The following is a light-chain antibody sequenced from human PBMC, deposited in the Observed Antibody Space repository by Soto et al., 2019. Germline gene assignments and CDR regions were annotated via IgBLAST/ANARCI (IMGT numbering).Light chain of an antibody. CDR3: QQYGTSPYT. V-gene: IGKV3-20*01. Sequence: EIVLTQSPGTLSLSPGERATLYCRASQSVSSSSLAWYQQKPGQAPSLLIYGASSRATGIPDRFSGSGSGTDFTLTITRLEPEDFAVYYCQQYGTSPYTFGQGTKLEIK. CDR2: GAS. CDR1: QSVSSSS. J-gene: IGKJ2*01.